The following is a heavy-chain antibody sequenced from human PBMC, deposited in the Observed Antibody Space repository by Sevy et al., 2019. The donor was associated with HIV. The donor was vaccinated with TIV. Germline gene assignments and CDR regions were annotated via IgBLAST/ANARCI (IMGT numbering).Heavy chain of an antibody. J-gene: IGHJ4*02. CDR3: ARSSSAYPYHFDY. V-gene: IGHV4-30-2*01. CDR2: IFHSGNT. CDR1: GGSISTDLYS. Sequence: SENLSLTCAVSGGSISTDLYSWNWIRQPPGKVLEWIGYIFHSGNTYYNPSLKSRVTISIDRSKNQFSLNLSSVTAADTAVYYCARSSSAYPYHFDYWGQGTLVTVSS.